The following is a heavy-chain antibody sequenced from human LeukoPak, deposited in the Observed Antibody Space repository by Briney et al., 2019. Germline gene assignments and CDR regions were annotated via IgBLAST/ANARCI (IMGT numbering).Heavy chain of an antibody. V-gene: IGHV4-59*01. CDR3: ASSYYYGSGSYYNWFDP. J-gene: IGHJ5*02. D-gene: IGHD3-10*01. CDR1: GVYISSYY. CDR2: IYYSGST. Sequence: SETLPLTCSVSGVYISSYYWSWIRPPPAKGLEWIGYIYYSGSTNYNPSLKSRVTISVDTSKNQFSLKLSSVTAADTAVYYCASSYYYGSGSYYNWFDPWGQGTLVTVSS.